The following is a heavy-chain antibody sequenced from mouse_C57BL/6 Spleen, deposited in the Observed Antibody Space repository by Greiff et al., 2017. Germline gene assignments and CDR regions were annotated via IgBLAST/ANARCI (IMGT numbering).Heavy chain of an antibody. D-gene: IGHD2-5*01. J-gene: IGHJ3*01. CDR2: IRNKANGYKT. CDR1: GFTFTDYY. CDR3: ARYRYYSNYEGAWFAY. V-gene: IGHV7-3*01. Sequence: EVQLVESGGGLVQPGGSLSLSCAASGFTFTDYYMSWVRQPPGKALEWLGFIRNKANGYKTEYSASVKGRFTISRDNSQSILYLQMNDLRAEDSATYYCARYRYYSNYEGAWFAYWGQGTLVTVSA.